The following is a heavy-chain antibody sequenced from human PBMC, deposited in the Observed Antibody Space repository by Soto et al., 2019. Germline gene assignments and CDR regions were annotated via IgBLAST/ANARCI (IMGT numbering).Heavy chain of an antibody. V-gene: IGHV4-61*01. CDR3: ARGLYYYDSSGYYNDAFDI. Sequence: SETLSLTCTVSGGSISSSSYYWSWIRQHPGKGLEWIGYIYYSGSTNYNPSLKSRVTISVDTSKNQFSLKLSSVTAADTAVYYCARGLYYYDSSGYYNDAFDIWGQGTMVTVSS. CDR1: GGSISSSSYY. CDR2: IYYSGST. J-gene: IGHJ3*02. D-gene: IGHD3-22*01.